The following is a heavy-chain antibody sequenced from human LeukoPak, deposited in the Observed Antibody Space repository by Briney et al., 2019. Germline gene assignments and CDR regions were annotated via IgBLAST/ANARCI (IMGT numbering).Heavy chain of an antibody. D-gene: IGHD6-19*01. J-gene: IGHJ6*02. CDR3: ARGGGSGWYYYYYGMDV. CDR1: GYTFTSYD. CDR2: MNPNSGNT. Sequence: ASVKVSCKASGYTFTSYDINWVRQATGQGLEWMGWMNPNSGNTGYAQKFQGRVTMTRNTSISTAYMEQSSLRSEDTAVYYCARGGGSGWYYYYYGMDVWGQGTTVTVSS. V-gene: IGHV1-8*01.